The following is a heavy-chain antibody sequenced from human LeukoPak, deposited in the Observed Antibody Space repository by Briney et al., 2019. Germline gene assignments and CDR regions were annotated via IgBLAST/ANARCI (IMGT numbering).Heavy chain of an antibody. Sequence: SETLSLACTVSGGSISTYYWNWIRQPPGKGLEWIGYLYYSGSTNYNPSLKSRLTISGDTSNNQFSLKLSSVTAADTAVYYCASRSGYCGGGKRYSAFDYWGQGTLVTVSS. V-gene: IGHV4-59*01. CDR3: ASRSGYCGGGKRYSAFDY. CDR1: GGSISTYY. D-gene: IGHD2-15*01. CDR2: LYYSGST. J-gene: IGHJ4*02.